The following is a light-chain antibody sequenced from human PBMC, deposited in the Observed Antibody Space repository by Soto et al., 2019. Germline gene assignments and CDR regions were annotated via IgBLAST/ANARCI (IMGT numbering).Light chain of an antibody. J-gene: IGKJ4*01. V-gene: IGKV3-11*01. CDR2: DAS. CDR1: QSLSSY. Sequence: EIVLTQSPATLCLSPGERATLSCRASQSLSSYLAWYQQKPGQAPRLLIYDASTRATGIPARFSGSGSGTDFTLTISGLEPEDFAVYYCQQRSNWPLSFGGGTRVGIK. CDR3: QQRSNWPLS.